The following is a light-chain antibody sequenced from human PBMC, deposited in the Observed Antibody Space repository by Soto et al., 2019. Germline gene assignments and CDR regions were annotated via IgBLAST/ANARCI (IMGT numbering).Light chain of an antibody. V-gene: IGLV1-40*01. CDR2: GNS. CDR1: SSNIGAGYH. J-gene: IGLJ3*02. Sequence: QSVLTQPPSVSGAPGQRVTISCTGSSSNIGAGYHVHWYQQLPGTAPKLLIYGNSNRPSGVPDRSSGSKSGTSASLAITGLQAEDEADYYCQSYDSSLSGWVFGRGTKVTVL. CDR3: QSYDSSLSGWV.